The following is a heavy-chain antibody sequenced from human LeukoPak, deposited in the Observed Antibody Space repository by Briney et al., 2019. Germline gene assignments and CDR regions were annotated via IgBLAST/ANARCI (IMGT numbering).Heavy chain of an antibody. V-gene: IGHV1-3*01. D-gene: IGHD3-9*01. CDR3: ARDPRPYDILTGSDSANWFDP. CDR2: INAGNGNT. CDR1: GYTFTSYA. Sequence: ASVKVSCKASGYTFTSYAMHWVRQAPGQRLEWTGWINAGNGNTKYSQKFQGRVTMTGDTSTSTVYMELSSLRSEDTAVYYCARDPRPYDILTGSDSANWFDPWGQGTLVTVSS. J-gene: IGHJ5*02.